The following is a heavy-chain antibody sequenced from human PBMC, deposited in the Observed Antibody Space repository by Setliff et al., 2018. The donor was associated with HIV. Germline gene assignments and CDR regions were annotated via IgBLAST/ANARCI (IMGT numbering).Heavy chain of an antibody. CDR1: GGSITSSNSY. V-gene: IGHV4-39*01. CDR2: IYYNGHT. CDR3: ARGFDYAQRPPLYYFDY. D-gene: IGHD2-2*01. Sequence: SETLSLTCTVSGGSITSSNSYWGWIRQSPGKGLEWIGSIYYNGHTSYNPSLQSRVTISVDRSQNQFSLRLRSVTATDTAVYYCARGFDYAQRPPLYYFDYWGQGMLVTVSS. J-gene: IGHJ4*02.